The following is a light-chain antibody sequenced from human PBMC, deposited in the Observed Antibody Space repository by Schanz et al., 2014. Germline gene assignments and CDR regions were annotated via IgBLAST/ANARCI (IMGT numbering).Light chain of an antibody. CDR3: SSYRRTAAVAV. V-gene: IGLV2-8*01. CDR1: SSDVGGYNY. Sequence: QSALTQPPSASGSPGQSVTISCTGTSSDVGGYNYVSWYQQNPGRAPKVLIFEVNKRPSGVLDRFSGSKSGNTASLTVSGLQAEDEADYYCSSYRRTAAVAVFGTGTKVTVL. J-gene: IGLJ1*01. CDR2: EVN.